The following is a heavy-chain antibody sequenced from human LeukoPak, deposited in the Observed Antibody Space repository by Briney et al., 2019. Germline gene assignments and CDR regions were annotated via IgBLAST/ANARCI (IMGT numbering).Heavy chain of an antibody. V-gene: IGHV3-9*01. CDR1: GFTFDDYA. D-gene: IGHD6-19*01. CDR3: ERTLIPTSSGWYYFDY. CDR2: ISWNSGSI. Sequence: GRSLRLSCAASGFTFDDYAMHWVRQAPGKGLEWVSGISWNSGSIGYADSVKGRFTISRDNAKNSLYLQMNSLRAEDTALYYCERTLIPTSSGWYYFDYWGQETLVTVSP. J-gene: IGHJ4*02.